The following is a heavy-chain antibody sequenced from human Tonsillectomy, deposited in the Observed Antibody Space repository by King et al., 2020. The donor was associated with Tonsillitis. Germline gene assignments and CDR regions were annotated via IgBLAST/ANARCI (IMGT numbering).Heavy chain of an antibody. J-gene: IGHJ4*02. CDR2: INFDGSST. Sequence: VQLVESGGGLVQPGGSLRLSCAASGFAFSSYWMDWVRQAPGKGLVWVSRINFDGSSTTYADSVKGRFTISRDNAKNRLYLQMNSLRAEDTAVYYCVRAYCGGDCYPDYWGQGTLVTVSS. CDR3: VRAYCGGDCYPDY. CDR1: GFAFSSYW. D-gene: IGHD2-21*02. V-gene: IGHV3-74*01.